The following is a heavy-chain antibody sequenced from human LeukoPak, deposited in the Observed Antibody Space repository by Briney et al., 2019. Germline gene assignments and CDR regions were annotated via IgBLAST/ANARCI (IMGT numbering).Heavy chain of an antibody. J-gene: IGHJ4*02. CDR3: ATSWGSGSYYFDY. V-gene: IGHV1-24*01. Sequence: GASVKVSCKVSGYTLTELSMHWVRQAPGKGPEWMGGFDPEDGETIYAQKFQGRVTMTEDTSTDTAYMELSSLRSEDTAVYYCATSWGSGSYYFDYWGQGTLVTVSS. CDR1: GYTLTELS. CDR2: FDPEDGET. D-gene: IGHD1-26*01.